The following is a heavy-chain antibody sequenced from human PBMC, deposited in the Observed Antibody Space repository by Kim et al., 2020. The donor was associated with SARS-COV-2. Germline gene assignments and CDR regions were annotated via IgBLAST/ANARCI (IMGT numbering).Heavy chain of an antibody. CDR1: GYTFTSYY. J-gene: IGHJ4*02. CDR2: INPSGGST. D-gene: IGHD3-10*01. CDR3: ARGRGVRGVIIYGAYYFDY. V-gene: IGHV1-46*01. Sequence: ASVKVSCKASGYTFTSYYMHWVRQAPGQGLEWMGIINPSGGSTIYAQKFQGRVTMTRDTSTSTVYMELSSLRSEDTAVYYCARGRGVRGVIIYGAYYFDYWGQGTLVTVSS.